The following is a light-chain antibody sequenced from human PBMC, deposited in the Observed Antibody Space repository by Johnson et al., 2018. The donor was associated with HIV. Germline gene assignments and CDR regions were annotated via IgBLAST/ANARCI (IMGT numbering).Light chain of an antibody. Sequence: QSMLTQPPSVSAAPGQKVTISCSGSRSNIGNNYVSWYQQLPGTAPKLIIYDNNKRPSGIPDRFSGSKSGTSATLGITGLQTGDEADYYCGTWDSSLSAVLFGTGTKVTVL. CDR3: GTWDSSLSAVL. V-gene: IGLV1-51*01. CDR1: RSNIGNNY. J-gene: IGLJ1*01. CDR2: DNN.